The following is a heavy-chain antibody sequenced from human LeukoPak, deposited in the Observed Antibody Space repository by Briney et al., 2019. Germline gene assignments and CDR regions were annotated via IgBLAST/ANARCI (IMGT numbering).Heavy chain of an antibody. CDR3: AREYGSSSCFDS. Sequence: PSETLSLTCTVSGGSIGSGGYYWSWIRQHPGKGLEWIGYIYYSGSIYYNPSLKSRVAISVDASKNQFSLKLSSVTAADTAVYYCAREYGSSSCFDSWGQGTLVTVSS. J-gene: IGHJ4*02. D-gene: IGHD6-6*01. CDR1: GGSIGSGGYY. V-gene: IGHV4-31*03. CDR2: IYYSGSI.